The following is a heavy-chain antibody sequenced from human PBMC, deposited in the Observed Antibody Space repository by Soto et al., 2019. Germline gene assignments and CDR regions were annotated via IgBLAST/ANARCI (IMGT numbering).Heavy chain of an antibody. CDR2: IYYSGST. D-gene: IGHD7-27*01. J-gene: IGHJ3*02. Sequence: SEPLSLTCTVSGGSISSGDYYWSWIRQPPGNGLEWIGYIYYSGSTYYNPSLKSRVTISVDTSKNQFSLKLSSVTAADTAVYEWARDPELYLGMKAFDSWGQGTMVTVSS. CDR3: ARDPELYLGMKAFDS. CDR1: GGSISSGDYY. V-gene: IGHV4-30-4*01.